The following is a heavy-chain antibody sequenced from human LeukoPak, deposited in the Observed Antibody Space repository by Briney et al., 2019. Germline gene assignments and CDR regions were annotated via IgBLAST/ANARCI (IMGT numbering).Heavy chain of an antibody. CDR1: GFTFSSYS. CDR2: ISSSSSTI. V-gene: IGHV3-48*04. Sequence: GGSLRLSCAASGFTFSSYSMNWVRQAPGKGLEWVSYISSSSSTIYCADSVKGRFTISRDNAKNSLYLQMNSLRAEDTAVYYCARVGRGYSYGYFDYWGQGTLVTVSS. D-gene: IGHD5-18*01. CDR3: ARVGRGYSYGYFDY. J-gene: IGHJ4*02.